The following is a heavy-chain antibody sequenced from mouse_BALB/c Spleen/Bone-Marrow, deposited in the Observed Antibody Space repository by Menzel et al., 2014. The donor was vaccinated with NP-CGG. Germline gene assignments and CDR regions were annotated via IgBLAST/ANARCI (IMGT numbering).Heavy chain of an antibody. J-gene: IGHJ2*01. CDR1: GYVFSTYW. V-gene: IGHV1-80*01. CDR2: IYPGDGDT. D-gene: IGHD3-1*01. Sequence: VQLQQSGAELVRPGPSVKISCESSGYVFSTYWINWVKQKPGQGLEWIGQIYPGDGDTDYNGKFKDKATLTADKSSNTAYMQLSSLTSEDSAVYFCARVGISVDYWGQGTTLTVSS. CDR3: ARVGISVDY.